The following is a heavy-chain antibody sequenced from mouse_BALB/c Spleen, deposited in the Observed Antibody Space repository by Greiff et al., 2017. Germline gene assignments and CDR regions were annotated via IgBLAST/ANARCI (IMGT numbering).Heavy chain of an antibody. D-gene: IGHD4-1*01. CDR3: SLSGSYYFDY. J-gene: IGHJ2*01. CDR1: GYTFTSYW. Sequence: VQLKQSGTVLARPGASVKMSCKASGYTFTSYWMHWVKQRPGQGLEWIGAIYPGNSDTSYNQNFKGKAKLTAVTSTSTAYMEFSSLTNEDSAVYYCSLSGSYYFDYWGQGTTLTVSS. V-gene: IGHV1-5*01. CDR2: IYPGNSDT.